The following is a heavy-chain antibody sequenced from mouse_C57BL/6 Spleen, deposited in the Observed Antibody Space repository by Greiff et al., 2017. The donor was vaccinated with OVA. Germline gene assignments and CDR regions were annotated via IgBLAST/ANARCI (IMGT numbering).Heavy chain of an antibody. V-gene: IGHV1-69*01. CDR1: GYTFTSYW. CDR2: IDPSDSYT. CDR3: ARSGGAWFAY. J-gene: IGHJ3*01. D-gene: IGHD3-2*02. Sequence: QVQLQQPGAELVMPGASVKLSCKASGYTFTSYWMHWVKQRPGQGLEWIGEIDPSDSYTTYNQKFKGKSTLTVDKSSSTAYMQLSSLTSEDSAVYYCARSGGAWFAYWGQGTLVTVSA.